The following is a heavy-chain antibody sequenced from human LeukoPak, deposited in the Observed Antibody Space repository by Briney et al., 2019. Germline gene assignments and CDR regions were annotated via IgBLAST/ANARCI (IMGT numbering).Heavy chain of an antibody. V-gene: IGHV3-33*01. CDR1: GFTFSSYG. CDR3: ARDATDSSGYYPFDY. CDR2: IWYDGSNK. D-gene: IGHD3-22*01. J-gene: IGHJ4*02. Sequence: AVPLRLSCAASGFTFSSYGMQWLRQAPGKGLEGVAVIWYDGSNKYYADSVKGRFTISRDNSKNTLYLQMNSLRAEDTAVYYCARDATDSSGYYPFDYWGQGTLVTVSS.